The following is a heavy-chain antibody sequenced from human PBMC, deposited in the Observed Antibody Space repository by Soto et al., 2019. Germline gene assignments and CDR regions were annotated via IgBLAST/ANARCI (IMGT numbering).Heavy chain of an antibody. V-gene: IGHV4-61*01. CDR2: IYYSGST. D-gene: IGHD5-12*01. CDR3: ARAPAKVRDGYNGVVRAVEYYFDY. Sequence: SETLSLTCTVSGGSVSSGSYYWSWIRQPPGKGLEWIGYIYYSGSTNYNPSLKSRVTISVDTSKNQFSLKLSSVTAADTAVYYCARAPAKVRDGYNGVVRAVEYYFDYWGQGTLVTVSS. CDR1: GGSVSSGSYY. J-gene: IGHJ4*02.